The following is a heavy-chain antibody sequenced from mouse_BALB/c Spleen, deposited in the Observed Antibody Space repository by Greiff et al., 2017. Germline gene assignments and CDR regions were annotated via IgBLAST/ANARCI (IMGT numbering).Heavy chain of an antibody. CDR1: GFAFSSYD. CDR2: ISSGGGST. J-gene: IGHJ3*01. V-gene: IGHV5-12-1*01. D-gene: IGHD1-1*01. Sequence: EVKLMESGGGLVKPGGSLKLSCAASGFAFSSYDMSWVRQTPEKRLEWVAYISSGGGSTYYPDTVKGRFTISRDNAKNTLYLQMSSLRSEDTAMYYCARRDYYGTWFAYWGQGTLVTVSA. CDR3: ARRDYYGTWFAY.